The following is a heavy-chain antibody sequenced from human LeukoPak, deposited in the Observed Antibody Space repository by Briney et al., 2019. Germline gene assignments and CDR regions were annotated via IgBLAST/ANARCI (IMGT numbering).Heavy chain of an antibody. CDR2: ISGDGGTT. CDR1: GFSVDDYA. Sequence: PGGSLRLSCAASGFSVDDYAVDWVRQAPGKGLEWVSLISGDGGTTYYADSVKGLFTISRDNSKNSLYLQMNSLRTEDTALYYCAKDNRGYGSGTYYNLAFDYWGQGTLVTVSS. CDR3: AKDNRGYGSGTYYNLAFDY. J-gene: IGHJ4*02. D-gene: IGHD3-10*01. V-gene: IGHV3-43*02.